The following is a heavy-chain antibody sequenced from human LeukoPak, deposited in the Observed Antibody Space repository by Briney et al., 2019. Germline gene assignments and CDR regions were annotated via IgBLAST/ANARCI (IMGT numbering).Heavy chain of an antibody. Sequence: SVRVSCMASGGTFSSYAISWVRQAPGQGLEWMGGIIPLFGTIRFAQKFQGRVTITADESTSTAYMELGSLRSEDTAVYYCARGYSGYDRTYWYFDLWGRGTLVTVSS. CDR3: ARGYSGYDRTYWYFDL. V-gene: IGHV1-69*01. D-gene: IGHD5-12*01. CDR1: GGTFSSYA. J-gene: IGHJ2*01. CDR2: IIPLFGTI.